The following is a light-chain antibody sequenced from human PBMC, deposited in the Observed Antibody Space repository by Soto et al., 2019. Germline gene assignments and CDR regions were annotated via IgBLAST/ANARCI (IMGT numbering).Light chain of an antibody. Sequence: DTQMPKSPSTLSASVGDRVTTAFRASQSIGSWLVWYQQKPGKAPKLLIYKTSILENGVPSRFSGSGSGTEFTLSISSLQPDDFATYYCHQYNSYWTFGQGTRLEI. V-gene: IGKV1-5*03. J-gene: IGKJ5*01. CDR1: QSIGSW. CDR2: KTS. CDR3: HQYNSYWT.